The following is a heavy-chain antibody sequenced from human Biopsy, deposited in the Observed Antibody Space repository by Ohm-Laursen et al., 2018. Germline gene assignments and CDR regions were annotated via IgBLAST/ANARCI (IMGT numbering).Heavy chain of an antibody. D-gene: IGHD3-10*01. V-gene: IGHV1-24*01. CDR3: AAGPYYDTRFYYNVQPFDF. J-gene: IGHJ4*02. CDR2: FDREERKT. CDR1: GYTLTELS. Sequence: GASVKVSCKVSGYTLTELSIHWVRQTGGKGLEWMGGFDREERKTVYAEKFQGRVTMTEDTSTDTVYMEVTSLRSDDTAVYYCAAGPYYDTRFYYNVQPFDFWGQGILVTVSS.